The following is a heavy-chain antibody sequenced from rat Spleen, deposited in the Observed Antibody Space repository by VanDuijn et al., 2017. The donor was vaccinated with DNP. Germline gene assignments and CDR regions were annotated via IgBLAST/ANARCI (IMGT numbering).Heavy chain of an antibody. CDR1: GYTFTTYY. J-gene: IGHJ3*01. CDR2: INTGSGAT. D-gene: IGHD1-2*01. CDR3: ASPSYYSSYRGFAY. V-gene: IGHV1-43*01. Sequence: QVQLQQSGAELAKPGSSVKISCKASGYTFTTYYISWIKQTTGQDREYLGYINTGSGATNYNEKFKGKATLTADKSSSTAFMQLSSLTPDDSAVYYCASPSYYSSYRGFAYWGQGTLVTVSS.